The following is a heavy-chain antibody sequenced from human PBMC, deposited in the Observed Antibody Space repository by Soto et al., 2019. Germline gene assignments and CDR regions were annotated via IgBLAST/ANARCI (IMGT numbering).Heavy chain of an antibody. CDR3: ARERYDYIWGSYRLEGQFDY. V-gene: IGHV3-48*01. J-gene: IGHJ4*02. CDR2: ISSSSSTI. D-gene: IGHD3-16*02. CDR1: GFTFSSYS. Sequence: GGSLRLSCAASGFTFSSYSMNWVRQAPGKGLEWVSYISSSSSTIYYADSVKGRFTISRDNAKNSLYLQMNSLRAEDTAVYYCARERYDYIWGSYRLEGQFDYWGQGTLVTVSS.